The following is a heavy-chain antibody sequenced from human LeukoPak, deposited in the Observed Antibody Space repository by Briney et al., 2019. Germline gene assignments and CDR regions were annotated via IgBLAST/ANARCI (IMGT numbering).Heavy chain of an antibody. CDR2: IYSCGST. Sequence: PSETLSLTCNVSGGSIRGYYWSWIRQPPGKGVEWIGYIYSCGSTNYNPSLKRPVTMSVDTSKNQFSLKVSSVTAADTAVYYCARVFDSGSQAYFYYMDFWGKGTTVTISS. D-gene: IGHD3-10*01. J-gene: IGHJ6*03. CDR1: GGSIRGYY. CDR3: ARVFDSGSQAYFYYMDF. V-gene: IGHV4-59*01.